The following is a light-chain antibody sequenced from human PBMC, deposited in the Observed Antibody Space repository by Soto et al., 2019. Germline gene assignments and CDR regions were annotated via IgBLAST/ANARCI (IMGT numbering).Light chain of an antibody. Sequence: QSVLTQPTSASGSPGQSVTISCTGTSSDVGGYNYVSWYQQHPGKAPKLMIYEVSKRPSGVPDRFSGSKSGNPASLTVSGLQAEDEADYFCSSYSGSNNPVFCGVTKLTV. CDR1: SSDVGGYNY. CDR3: SSYSGSNNPV. J-gene: IGLJ2*01. V-gene: IGLV2-8*01. CDR2: EVS.